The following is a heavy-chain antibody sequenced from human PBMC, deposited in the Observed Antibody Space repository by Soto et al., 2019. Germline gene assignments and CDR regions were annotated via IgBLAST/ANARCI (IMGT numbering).Heavy chain of an antibody. J-gene: IGHJ6*02. CDR3: ARTDIVVVQADIRASSLDV. CDR1: GGSISSGGYY. Sequence: SETLSLTCTVSGGSISSGGYYWSWIRQHPGKGLEWIGYIYYSGSTYYNPSLKSRVTISVDTSKNQFSLKLSSVTAADTAVYYCARTDIVVVQADIRASSLDVWGQGTTVTVSS. CDR2: IYYSGST. D-gene: IGHD2-2*02. V-gene: IGHV4-31*03.